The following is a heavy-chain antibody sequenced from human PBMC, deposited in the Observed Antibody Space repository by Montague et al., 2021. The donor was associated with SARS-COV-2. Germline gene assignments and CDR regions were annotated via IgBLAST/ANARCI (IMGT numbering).Heavy chain of an antibody. V-gene: IGHV4-59*08. D-gene: IGHD3-9*01. J-gene: IGHJ4*02. CDR1: GVSVTDYY. Sequence: SETLSLTCTVSGVSVTDYYWSWIRQPPGKGLEWVGDVLYNEGTNFNPSLKSRVPISVDTSKNQFSLRLTSVTDADTAFYYCLRHPHYDGLNGPPDFWDQGTLVTVSS. CDR2: VLYNEGT. CDR3: LRHPHYDGLNGPPDF.